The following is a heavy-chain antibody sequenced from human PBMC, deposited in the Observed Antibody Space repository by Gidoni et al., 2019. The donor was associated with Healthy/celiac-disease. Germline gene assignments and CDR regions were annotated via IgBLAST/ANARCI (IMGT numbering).Heavy chain of an antibody. D-gene: IGHD5-18*01. J-gene: IGHJ4*02. V-gene: IGHV4-39*01. CDR1: GGSISRSSYY. CDR2: IYYSGST. CDR3: ARHPRFGSGPPDTAILFDY. Sequence: QLQLQESGPGLVKPSETLSLTCTVSGGSISRSSYYWGWIRQPPGKGLEWIGSIYYSGSTYYNPSLKSRVTISVDTSKNQFSLKLSSVTAADTAVYYCARHPRFGSGPPDTAILFDYWGQGTLVTVSS.